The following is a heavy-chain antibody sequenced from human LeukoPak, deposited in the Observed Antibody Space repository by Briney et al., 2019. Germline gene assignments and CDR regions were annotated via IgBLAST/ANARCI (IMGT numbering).Heavy chain of an antibody. J-gene: IGHJ4*02. CDR1: GGSISGHY. CDR2: IYYSGST. V-gene: IGHV4-59*11. Sequence: SETLSLTCTVSGGSISGHYWSWIRQPPGKGLEWIGYIYYSGSTTYNPSLKSRLTISVDTSNTQFSLKRSSVAAADTAVYYCAGGGGTGYLHSFDCWGQGTLVTVSS. CDR3: AGGGGTGYLHSFDC. D-gene: IGHD1-1*01.